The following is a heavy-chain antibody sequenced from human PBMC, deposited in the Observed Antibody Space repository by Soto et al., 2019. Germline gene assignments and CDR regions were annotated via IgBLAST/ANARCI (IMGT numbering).Heavy chain of an antibody. V-gene: IGHV5-10-1*01. CDR1: KCSITSYW. D-gene: IGHD2-21*01. Sequence: PRKDSCRGSKCSITSYWISWVSQMPGKGLEWMGRIDPSDSYTNYSPSFQGHVTISADKSISTAYLQWSSLKASDTAMYYCASHSSKRIPFDPWGQGTLVTVSS. J-gene: IGHJ5*02. CDR3: ASHSSKRIPFDP. CDR2: IDPSDSYT.